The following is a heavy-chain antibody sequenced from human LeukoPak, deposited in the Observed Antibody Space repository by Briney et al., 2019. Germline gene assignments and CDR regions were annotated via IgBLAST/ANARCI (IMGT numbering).Heavy chain of an antibody. V-gene: IGHV4-39*07. D-gene: IGHD3-22*01. J-gene: IGHJ5*02. Sequence: PSETLSLTCTVSGGSISSSSYYWGWIRQPPGKGLEWIGSIYYSGSTYYNPSLKSRVTISVDTSKNQFSLKLSSVTAADTAVYYCARDLYYDSSEGWFDPWGQGTLVTVSS. CDR3: ARDLYYDSSEGWFDP. CDR1: GGSISSSSYY. CDR2: IYYSGST.